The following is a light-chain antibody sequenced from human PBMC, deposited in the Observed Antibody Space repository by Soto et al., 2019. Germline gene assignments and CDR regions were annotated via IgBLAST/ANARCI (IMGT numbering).Light chain of an antibody. CDR3: CSNAGSSTYV. Sequence: QSVLTQPASVSGSPGQSITISCTGTSSDVGRYNIVSWYQQHPGKAPKLMIYEGSKWPSGVSNRFSGSKSGNTASLTISGLQAEDEADYYCCSNAGSSTYVFGTGTKV. CDR2: EGS. CDR1: SSDVGRYNI. J-gene: IGLJ1*01. V-gene: IGLV2-23*01.